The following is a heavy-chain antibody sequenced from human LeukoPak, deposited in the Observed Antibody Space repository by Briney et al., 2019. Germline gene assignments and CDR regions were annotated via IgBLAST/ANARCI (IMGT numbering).Heavy chain of an antibody. Sequence: GASVKVSCKASGYTFTSYGISWVRQAPGQGLEWMGWISAYNGNTNYAQKLQGRVTMTTDTSTSTAYMELRSLRSDDTAMYYCARDQIYYQLLLLSFDVWGQGTMLTVSS. V-gene: IGHV1-18*01. CDR2: ISAYNGNT. D-gene: IGHD2-2*01. CDR1: GYTFTSYG. CDR3: ARDQIYYQLLLLSFDV. J-gene: IGHJ3*01.